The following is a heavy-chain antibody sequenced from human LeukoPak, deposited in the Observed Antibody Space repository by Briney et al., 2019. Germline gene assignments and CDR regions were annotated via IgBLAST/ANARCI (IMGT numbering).Heavy chain of an antibody. Sequence: SETLSLTCTVSGGSISSGGYYWSWIRQHPGKGLEWIGYIYYSGSTYYNPSLKSRVTISVDTSRNQFSLKLSSVTVADTAVYYCARLGGYYDPPGYWGQGTLVTVSS. CDR1: GGSISSGGYY. CDR2: IYYSGST. D-gene: IGHD3-22*01. CDR3: ARLGGYYDPPGY. V-gene: IGHV4-31*03. J-gene: IGHJ4*02.